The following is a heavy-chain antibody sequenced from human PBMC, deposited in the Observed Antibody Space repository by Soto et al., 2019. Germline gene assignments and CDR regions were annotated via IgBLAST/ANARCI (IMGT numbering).Heavy chain of an antibody. CDR1: GFSFKNYN. Sequence: GGYLRVSCVVSGFSFKNYNMNWVRQAPGKGLEWVSDISRSSTTINYADSVKGRFTISRDNAKNSLYLQMNSLRAEDTAVYYCARDREYCSNDCDRCYEKGSDFRGQGTLVTVSS. CDR2: ISRSSTTI. J-gene: IGHJ4*01. D-gene: IGHD2-8*01. CDR3: ARDREYCSNDCDRCYEKGSDF. V-gene: IGHV3-48*01.